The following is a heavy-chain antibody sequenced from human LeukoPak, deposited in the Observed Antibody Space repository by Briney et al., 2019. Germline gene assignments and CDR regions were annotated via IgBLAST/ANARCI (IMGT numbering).Heavy chain of an antibody. Sequence: PGGSLRFSCAASGFTFSRFAMSWVRQAPGKGLEWVSAIIGSGGNTYYADSVKGRFTISRDNFVNMLYLQMNSLRAEDTAVYYCAKDWGYYDPLDYWGQGTLVTVSS. CDR3: AKDWGYYDPLDY. J-gene: IGHJ4*02. V-gene: IGHV3-23*01. D-gene: IGHD3-22*01. CDR2: IIGSGGNT. CDR1: GFTFSRFA.